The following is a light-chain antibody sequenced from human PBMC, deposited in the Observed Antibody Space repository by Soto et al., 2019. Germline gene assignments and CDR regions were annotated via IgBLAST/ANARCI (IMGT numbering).Light chain of an antibody. CDR1: QTIHNF. V-gene: IGKV1-39*01. Sequence: DIQLTQSPSSLSASAGDSVTITCRASQTIHNFLNWYQQTPGKAPKRLLYAASNLRGGVPSRFSGGGSRTNFTLYINSLHPEDFATYSCQESFSRLYTFGQGTMLDI. J-gene: IGKJ2*01. CDR3: QESFSRLYT. CDR2: AAS.